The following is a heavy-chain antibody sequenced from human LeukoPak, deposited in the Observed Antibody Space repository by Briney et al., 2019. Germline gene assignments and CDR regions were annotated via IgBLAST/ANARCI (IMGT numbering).Heavy chain of an antibody. CDR2: ISAYNGNT. CDR1: GYTFTSYG. V-gene: IGHV1-18*01. CDR3: ARVLDPQPGIAVAGPTYPYYYYMDV. J-gene: IGHJ6*03. D-gene: IGHD6-19*01. Sequence: GASVKVSCKASGYTFTSYGISCVRQVPGQGLEWMGWISAYNGNTNYAQKLQGRVTMTTDTSTSTAYMELRSLRSDDTAVYYCARVLDPQPGIAVAGPTYPYYYYMDVWGQRDHGHRLL.